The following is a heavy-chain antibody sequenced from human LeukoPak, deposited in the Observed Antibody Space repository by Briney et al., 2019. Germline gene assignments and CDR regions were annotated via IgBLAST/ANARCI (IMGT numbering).Heavy chain of an antibody. J-gene: IGHJ6*01. CDR1: GYTFTAYH. Sequence: VASVKVSCKTSGYTFTAYHVHWVRQAPGQGLEWMGWINPNSGGTNYAQKFQGRVTMTRDTSISTAYMELSRLRSDDTAVYYCARTYYDFWSGQFYYYYYGMDVWGQGTTVTVSS. D-gene: IGHD3-3*01. CDR3: ARTYYDFWSGQFYYYYYGMDV. V-gene: IGHV1-2*02. CDR2: INPNSGGT.